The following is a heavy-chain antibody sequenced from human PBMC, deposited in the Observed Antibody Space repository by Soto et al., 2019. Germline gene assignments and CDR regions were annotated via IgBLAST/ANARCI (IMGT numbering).Heavy chain of an antibody. Sequence: QVQLQESGPGLVKPSGTLSLTCAVSGGSISSSNWWSWVRQPPGKGLEWIGEIYHSGSTNYNPSLKSRVTISVDTSKNQFSLKLSSVTAADTAVYYCAREFPPIVGATFGAFDIWGQGTMVTVSS. CDR2: IYHSGST. J-gene: IGHJ3*02. CDR3: AREFPPIVGATFGAFDI. D-gene: IGHD1-26*01. CDR1: GGSISSSNW. V-gene: IGHV4-4*02.